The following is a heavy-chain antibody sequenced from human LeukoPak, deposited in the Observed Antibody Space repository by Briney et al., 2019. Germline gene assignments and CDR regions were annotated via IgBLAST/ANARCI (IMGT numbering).Heavy chain of an antibody. CDR1: GSSINVYY. V-gene: IGHV4-59*01. CDR3: ARDYQGGYGDKTVDY. J-gene: IGHJ4*02. CDR2: ISYSGST. Sequence: SETLSLTCTVSGSSINVYYWSWIRQSPGKGLEWIAYISYSGSTNYNPSLKSRVTISVDTSKNQFSLRLSSMTAADTAVYYCARDYQGGYGDKTVDYWGQGTLVTVSS. D-gene: IGHD5-18*01.